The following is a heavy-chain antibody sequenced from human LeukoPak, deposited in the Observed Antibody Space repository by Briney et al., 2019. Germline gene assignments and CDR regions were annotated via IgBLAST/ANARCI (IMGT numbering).Heavy chain of an antibody. CDR3: ARGGCSSTSCYDHPPNWFDP. CDR2: XXXXXGST. V-gene: IGHV1-46*01. Sequence: GASVKVSCKASGYTFTGXYMXXXRXAXGXXXXXXXXXXXXXGSTSYAQKFQGRVTMTRDTSTSTVYMELSSLRSEDTAVYYCARGGCSSTSCYDHPPNWFDPWGQGTLVTVSS. D-gene: IGHD2-2*01. CDR1: GYTFTGXY. J-gene: IGHJ5*02.